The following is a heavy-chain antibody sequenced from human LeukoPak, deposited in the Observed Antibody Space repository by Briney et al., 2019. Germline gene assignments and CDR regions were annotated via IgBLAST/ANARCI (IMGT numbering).Heavy chain of an antibody. CDR3: ARDPSGYFNY. CDR2: IYHSGNT. D-gene: IGHD3-22*01. CDR1: GDSISSGGYY. Sequence: SQTLSLTCTVSGDSISSGGYYWSWIRQHPGKGLEWIGNIYHSGNTYYNPSLKSRVTISVDTSKNQFSLKLSSVTAADTAVYYCARDPSGYFNYWGQGTLVTVSS. V-gene: IGHV4-31*03. J-gene: IGHJ4*02.